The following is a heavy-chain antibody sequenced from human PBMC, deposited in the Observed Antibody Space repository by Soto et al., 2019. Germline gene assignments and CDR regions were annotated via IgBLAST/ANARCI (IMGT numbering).Heavy chain of an antibody. V-gene: IGHV1-2*04. CDR1: GYTFTGYY. Sequence: ASVKVSCKASGYTFTGYYMHWVRQAPGQGLEWMGWINPNSGGTNYAQKFQGWVTMSRDTSISTAYMELSRLRSDDTAVYYCARSIAATSVYYYYGMDVWGQGTTVTVSS. CDR3: ARSIAATSVYYYYGMDV. J-gene: IGHJ6*02. D-gene: IGHD6-6*01. CDR2: INPNSGGT.